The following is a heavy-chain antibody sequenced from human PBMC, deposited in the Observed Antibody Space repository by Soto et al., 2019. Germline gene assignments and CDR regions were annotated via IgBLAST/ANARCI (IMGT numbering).Heavy chain of an antibody. CDR2: IIPILGIA. Sequence: QVQLVQSGAEVKKPGSSVKVSCKASGGTFSSYTISWVRQAPGQGLEWMGRIIPILGIANYAQKFQGRVTITADKSTRTAYMEMSSLRSEDTAVYYCARDRGCGDCYSGPDGWFDPWGQGTLVTVSS. CDR3: ARDRGCGDCYSGPDGWFDP. V-gene: IGHV1-69*08. D-gene: IGHD2-21*02. J-gene: IGHJ5*02. CDR1: GGTFSSYT.